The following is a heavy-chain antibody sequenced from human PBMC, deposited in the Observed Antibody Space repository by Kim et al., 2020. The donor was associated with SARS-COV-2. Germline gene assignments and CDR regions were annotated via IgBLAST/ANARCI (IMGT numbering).Heavy chain of an antibody. V-gene: IGHV3-30*01. CDR3: AREHDSSSGLAMPSDY. Sequence: SVKGRFTISRDKSKNTLYLQMNSLRAEDAAVYYCAREHDSSSGLAMPSDYWGQGSLVTVSS. J-gene: IGHJ4*02. D-gene: IGHD6-13*01.